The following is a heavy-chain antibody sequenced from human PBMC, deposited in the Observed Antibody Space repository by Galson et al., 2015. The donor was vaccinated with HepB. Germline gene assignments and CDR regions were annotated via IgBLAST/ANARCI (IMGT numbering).Heavy chain of an antibody. CDR2: ISYDGSNK. D-gene: IGHD1-1*01. CDR1: GFTFSSYA. Sequence: SLRLSCAASGFTFSSYAMHWVRQAPGKGLEWVAVISYDGSNKYYADSVKGRFTISRDNSKNTLYLQMNSLRAEDTAVYYCARDLEGDFDYWGQGTLVTVSS. J-gene: IGHJ4*02. V-gene: IGHV3-30-3*01. CDR3: ARDLEGDFDY.